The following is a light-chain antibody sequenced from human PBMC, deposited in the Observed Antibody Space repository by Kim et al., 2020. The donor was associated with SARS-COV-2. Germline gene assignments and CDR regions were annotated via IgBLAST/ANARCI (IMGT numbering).Light chain of an antibody. J-gene: IGLJ2*01. CDR1: SSDIGIHY. CDR3: ASWDDGLSALV. CDR2: NNN. Sequence: GQRVTIGWSGSSSDIGIHYVYWYQQVPGRAPKQLIFNNNRRPSGVPDRFSGSKSGTTASLAISGLRSEDEADYYCASWDDGLSALVFGGGTQLTVL. V-gene: IGLV1-47*01.